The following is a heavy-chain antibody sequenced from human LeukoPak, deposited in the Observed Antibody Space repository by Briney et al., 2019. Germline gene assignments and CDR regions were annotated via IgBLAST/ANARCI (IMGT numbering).Heavy chain of an antibody. V-gene: IGHV4-34*01. J-gene: IGHJ1*01. D-gene: IGHD5-12*01. CDR2: INHSGSA. Sequence: PSETLSLTCAVYGGCFSGYYCSWIRQPPGKGLEWIGEINHSGSANYNPSLNSRVTISLDTSKNQFSLKLSSVTAADTAIYYCARGSGYTGNEDWGQGTLVTVSS. CDR1: GGCFSGYY. CDR3: ARGSGYTGNED.